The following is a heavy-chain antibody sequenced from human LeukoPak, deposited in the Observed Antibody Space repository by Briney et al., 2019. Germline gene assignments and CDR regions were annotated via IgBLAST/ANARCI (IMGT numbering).Heavy chain of an antibody. J-gene: IGHJ3*02. D-gene: IGHD3-3*02. V-gene: IGHV3-48*01. Sequence: GGSLRLSCAASGFTFSSYSMNWVRQAPGKGLEWVSYISSSSSTICYADSVRGRFTISRDNAKNSLFLQMNSLRAEDTAVYYCARGRRSGISAFDIWGQGTMVTVSS. CDR1: GFTFSSYS. CDR3: ARGRRSGISAFDI. CDR2: ISSSSSTI.